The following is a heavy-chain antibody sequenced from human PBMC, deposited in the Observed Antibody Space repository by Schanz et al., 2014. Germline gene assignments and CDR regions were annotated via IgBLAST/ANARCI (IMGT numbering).Heavy chain of an antibody. CDR3: VRDTDYHFDY. V-gene: IGHV3-7*01. CDR1: GFTFTNYW. CDR2: INLDGSGK. Sequence: EVQLVESGGGLVQPGGSLRLSCAASGFTFTNYWMTWVRQAPGKGLEWVANINLDGSGKIYLGSVRGRFAISRDDAQNSVYLQMNSLRAEDTAVYYCVRDTDYHFDYWGQGTLVTVSS. J-gene: IGHJ4*02. D-gene: IGHD4-17*01.